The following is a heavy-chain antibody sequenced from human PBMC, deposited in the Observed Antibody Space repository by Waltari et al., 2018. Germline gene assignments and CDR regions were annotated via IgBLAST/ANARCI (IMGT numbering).Heavy chain of an antibody. CDR3: VRIRLGPTTRIFDS. V-gene: IGHV3-72*01. Sequence: EVQLVESGGGLVEQGGCVRLACAASGFTVRAHYMDWVRQAPGKGLDWFARIRNKANFYSTEYVPSVKGRFTISRDDSKSSLYLQMNSLKSEDTAVYYCVRIRLGPTTRIFDSWGQGTLVTVSS. J-gene: IGHJ4*02. D-gene: IGHD1-26*01. CDR2: IRNKANFYST. CDR1: GFTVRAHY.